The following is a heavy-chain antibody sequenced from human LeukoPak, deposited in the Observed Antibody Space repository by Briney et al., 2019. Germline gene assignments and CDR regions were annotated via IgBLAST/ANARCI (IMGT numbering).Heavy chain of an antibody. J-gene: IGHJ5*02. Sequence: SETLSLTCTVSGNSVNSSDYYWGWIRQPPGKGLEWIGYFHNSRTTSYNPSLTGRVIISVDTAMDQISLKLNSVTAADTAVYYCARGHLGLSPWGQGTLVTVSS. CDR3: ARGHLGLSP. V-gene: IGHV4-61*08. D-gene: IGHD3-10*01. CDR2: FHNSRTT. CDR1: GNSVNSSDYY.